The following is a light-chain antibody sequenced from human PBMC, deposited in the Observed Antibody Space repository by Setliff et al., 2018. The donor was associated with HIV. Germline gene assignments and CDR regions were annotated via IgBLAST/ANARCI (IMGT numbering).Light chain of an antibody. V-gene: IGLV2-23*02. Sequence: QSALTQPASVSGSPGQSITISCTGTSSDVGSYNLVSWYQQHPGKAPKLMIYEVSKRPSGVSNRFSGSKSGNTASLTISGLQADGETDYYCCSYAGSTTSYVFGTGTKVTVL. CDR2: EVS. J-gene: IGLJ1*01. CDR1: SSDVGSYNL. CDR3: CSYAGSTTSYV.